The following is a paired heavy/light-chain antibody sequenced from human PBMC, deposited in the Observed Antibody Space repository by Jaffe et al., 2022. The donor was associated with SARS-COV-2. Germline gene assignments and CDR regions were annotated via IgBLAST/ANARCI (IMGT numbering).Light chain of an antibody. CDR1: SSDVGYYDY. CDR2: DVT. J-gene: IGLJ3*02. CDR3: SSYTNRRIWM. V-gene: IGLV2-14*01. Sequence: QSALTQPASVSGSPGQSITISCTGTSSDVGYYDYVSWYQQSPGEAPKLMIYDVTNRPSGVSSRFSGSKSGNTASLTISGLQAEDEADYYCSSYTNRRIWMFGGGTKLTVL.
Heavy chain of an antibody. V-gene: IGHV3-7*01. D-gene: IGHD1-26*01. CDR2: IKQDGSEK. Sequence: EVQLVESGGGLVQPGGSLRLSCAASGFTFSNHWMNWVRQAPGKGLEWVANIKQDGSEKYYVDFVKGRFTISRDNAKNSLYLQMNSLRVEDTAIYYCVGRGRSSLIVEEYWGQGTLVTVSS. J-gene: IGHJ4*02. CDR1: GFTFSNHW. CDR3: VGRGRSSLIVEEY.